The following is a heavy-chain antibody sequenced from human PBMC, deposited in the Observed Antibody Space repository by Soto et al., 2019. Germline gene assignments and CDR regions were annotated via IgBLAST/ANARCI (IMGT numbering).Heavy chain of an antibody. V-gene: IGHV4-59*01. D-gene: IGHD5-18*01. CDR3: AREPGGYSYGFHDYYGMDV. Sequence: SETLSLTCTVSGGSISSYYWSWIRQPPGKGLEWIGYIYYSGSTNYNPSLKSRVTISVDTSKNQFSLKLSSVTAADTAVYYCAREPGGYSYGFHDYYGMDVWGQGTTVTVSS. CDR2: IYYSGST. J-gene: IGHJ6*02. CDR1: GGSISSYY.